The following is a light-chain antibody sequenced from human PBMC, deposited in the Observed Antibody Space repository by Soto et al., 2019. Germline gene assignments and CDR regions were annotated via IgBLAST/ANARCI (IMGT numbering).Light chain of an antibody. Sequence: IVVTPSPPSPPPPPGGPASISSRSNQTPPPSNGYNYLDWYLQRPGQSPQLLIYLGSNQAPGVPDRFSGSGSGTDFTLKISRVEAEDVGVYYCMQTLQTPPFTFGPGTKVDIK. CDR3: MQTLQTPPFT. J-gene: IGKJ3*01. CDR2: LGS. V-gene: IGKV2-28*01. CDR1: QTPPPSNGYNY.